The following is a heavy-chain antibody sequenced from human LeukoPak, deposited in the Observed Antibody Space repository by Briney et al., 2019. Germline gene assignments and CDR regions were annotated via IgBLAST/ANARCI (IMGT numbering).Heavy chain of an antibody. Sequence: SETLSLTCTVSGGSISSYYWSWIRQPPGKGLEWIGYIYYSGSTNYNPSLKSRVTISVDTSKNQFSLKLSSVTAADTAVYYCARDSGPSSDYGDYGGGLDYWGQGTLVTVSS. CDR1: GGSISSYY. J-gene: IGHJ4*02. CDR3: ARDSGPSSDYGDYGGGLDY. CDR2: IYYSGST. D-gene: IGHD4-17*01. V-gene: IGHV4-59*01.